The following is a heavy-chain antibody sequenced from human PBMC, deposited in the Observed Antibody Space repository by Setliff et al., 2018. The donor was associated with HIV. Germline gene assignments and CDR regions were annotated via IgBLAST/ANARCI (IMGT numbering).Heavy chain of an antibody. CDR1: GFTFTSSA. V-gene: IGHV1-58*02. CDR3: AAVGIRTTGTPYSLDV. D-gene: IGHD1-1*01. Sequence: GASVKVSCKASGFTFTSSAMQWVRQARGQRLEWIGWIVVGSGKTTYAEKFQERVTITRDMSTSTAYMELNSLRSEDTAVYYCAAVGIRTTGTPYSLDVWGQGTTVTVSS. J-gene: IGHJ6*02. CDR2: IVVGSGKT.